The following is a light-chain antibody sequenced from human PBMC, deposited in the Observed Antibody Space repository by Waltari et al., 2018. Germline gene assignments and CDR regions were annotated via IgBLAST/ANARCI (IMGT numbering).Light chain of an antibody. CDR1: QSISKY. J-gene: IGKJ2*01. Sequence: EIVLTQSPATLSLSPGEKATLSCRASQSISKYLALYQQKPGQAPRLLIYDASNRPTDIPARFSGSGSGTDFTLTISSLEPEDFAVYYCQQRSSWPFMYTFGQGTKLEIK. V-gene: IGKV3-11*01. CDR3: QQRSSWPFMYT. CDR2: DAS.